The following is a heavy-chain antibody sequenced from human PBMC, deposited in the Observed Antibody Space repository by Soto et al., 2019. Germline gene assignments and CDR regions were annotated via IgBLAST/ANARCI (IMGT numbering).Heavy chain of an antibody. CDR2: ISSSSSTI. D-gene: IGHD3-3*02. V-gene: IGHV3-48*01. J-gene: IGHJ6*02. Sequence: EVQLVESGGGLVQPGGSLRLSCAASGFTFSSYSMNWVRQAPGKGLEWVSYISSSSSTIYYADSVKGRFTISRDNAKNSLYLQMNSLRAEDTAVYYWARAWHYWLPSDYYYYYGMDVWGQGTTVTVSS. CDR3: ARAWHYWLPSDYYYYYGMDV. CDR1: GFTFSSYS.